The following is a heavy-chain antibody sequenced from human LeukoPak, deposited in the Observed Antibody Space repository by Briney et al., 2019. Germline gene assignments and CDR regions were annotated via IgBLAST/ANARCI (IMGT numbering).Heavy chain of an antibody. CDR2: INHSGSN. V-gene: IGHV4-39*02. J-gene: IGHJ4*02. D-gene: IGHD4-17*01. CDR3: ASVGGKGDYVFDY. CDR1: GGSISISSYY. Sequence: SETLSLTCTVSGGSISISSYYWGWIRQPPGTGLEWIGEINHSGSNNYNPSLKSRVTISVDTSKNHFSIKLSSVTAADTAVYYCASVGGKGDYVFDYWGQGTLVTVSS.